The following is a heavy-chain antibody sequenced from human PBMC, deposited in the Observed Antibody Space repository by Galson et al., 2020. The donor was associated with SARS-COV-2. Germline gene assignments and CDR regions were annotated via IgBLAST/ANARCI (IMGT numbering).Heavy chain of an antibody. D-gene: IGHD2-15*01. CDR3: ARLLDCSGGSCPNIWFDP. CDR1: GGSISSSSYY. CDR2: IYYSGST. V-gene: IGHV4-39*01. J-gene: IGHJ5*02. Sequence: SETLSLTCTVSGGSISSSSYYWGWIRQPPGKGLYWIGSIYYSGSTYYNPSLKSRVTISVDTSKNQFSLKLSSVTAADTAVYYCARLLDCSGGSCPNIWFDPWGQGTLVTVSS.